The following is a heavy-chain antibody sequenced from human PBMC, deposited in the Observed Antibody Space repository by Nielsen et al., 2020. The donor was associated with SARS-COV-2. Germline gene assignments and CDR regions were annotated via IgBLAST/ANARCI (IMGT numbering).Heavy chain of an antibody. V-gene: IGHV4-39*07. Sequence: GSLRLSCTVSGGSISSSSYYWGWIRQPPGKGLEWIGSIYYSGSTYYNPSLKSRVTISVDTSKNQFSLKLSSVTAADTAVYYCARALSSSTNYYYYYMDVWGKGTTVTVSS. CDR1: GGSISSSSYY. D-gene: IGHD2-2*01. J-gene: IGHJ6*03. CDR2: IYYSGST. CDR3: ARALSSSTNYYYYYMDV.